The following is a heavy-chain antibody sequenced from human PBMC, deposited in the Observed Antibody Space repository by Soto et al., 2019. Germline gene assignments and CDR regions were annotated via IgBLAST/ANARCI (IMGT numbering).Heavy chain of an antibody. CDR2: IIPIFGTA. Sequence: QVQLVQSGAEVKTPGSSVKVSCKASGGTFSSYAISWVRQAPGQGLEWMGGIIPIFGTANYAQKFQGRVTITADESTSTAYMELSSLISEDTAVYFCARDGYYYDSSGYYYYFDYWGQGTLVTVSS. CDR3: ARDGYYYDSSGYYYYFDY. D-gene: IGHD3-22*01. CDR1: GGTFSSYA. J-gene: IGHJ4*02. V-gene: IGHV1-69*12.